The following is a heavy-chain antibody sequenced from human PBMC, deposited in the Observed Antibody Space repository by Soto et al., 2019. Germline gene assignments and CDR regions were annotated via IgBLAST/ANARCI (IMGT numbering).Heavy chain of an antibody. D-gene: IGHD3-10*01. J-gene: IGHJ6*04. CDR3: ARVMGDGSGPDV. CDR2: ISSSGSTI. Sequence: GGSLILSCASSGFTSSDYYMSWIRQAPGKGQERVSYISSSGSTIYYADSVKGRFTISRDNAKNSLYLQMNSLRAEDTAVYYCARVMGDGSGPDVWGKGTTVTVSS. CDR1: GFTSSDYY. V-gene: IGHV3-11*01.